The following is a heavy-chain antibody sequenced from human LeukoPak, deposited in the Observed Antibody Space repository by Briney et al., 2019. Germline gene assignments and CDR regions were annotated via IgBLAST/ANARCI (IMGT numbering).Heavy chain of an antibody. CDR3: ANTILTGAL. CDR2: ISSSSSHI. CDR1: GFTLSSYS. Sequence: GGSLRLSCAVSGFTLSSYSMNWVRQAPGKGLEWVSSISSSSSHIYYADSVKGRFTISRDNAKNSLYLQMNSLRVEDTAVYYCANTILTGALWGQGTLVTVSS. D-gene: IGHD2-2*02. V-gene: IGHV3-21*01. J-gene: IGHJ4*02.